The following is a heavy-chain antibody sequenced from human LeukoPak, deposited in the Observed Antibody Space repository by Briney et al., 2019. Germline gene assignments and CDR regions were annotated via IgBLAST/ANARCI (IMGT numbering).Heavy chain of an antibody. V-gene: IGHV4-59*01. J-gene: IGHJ6*03. CDR2: VSDSGNT. CDR1: GDSMSSYY. D-gene: IGHD2-2*03. Sequence: SETLSLTCSVSGDSMSSYYWTWMRQPPGKGLEWIGFVSDSGNTDYNPSLKSRVTISVYTSGSQFSLGLTSVTAADSAVYYCARGYGYYYYYMDVWGKGTTVLVSS. CDR3: ARGYGYYYYYMDV.